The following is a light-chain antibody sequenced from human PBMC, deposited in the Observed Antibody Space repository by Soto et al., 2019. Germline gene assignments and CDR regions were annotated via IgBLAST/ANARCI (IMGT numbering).Light chain of an antibody. CDR2: AAS. J-gene: IGKJ1*01. CDR1: QGISNY. V-gene: IGKV1-27*01. Sequence: DIQMTQSPSSLSASVGDRVTITCRASQGISNYLAWYQQKPGKVPKLLIYAASTLQSGVPSRFSGSGSGTDFTLTISSLQPEDVATYYCQKYNSAPPWTFGQGTKVVLK. CDR3: QKYNSAPPWT.